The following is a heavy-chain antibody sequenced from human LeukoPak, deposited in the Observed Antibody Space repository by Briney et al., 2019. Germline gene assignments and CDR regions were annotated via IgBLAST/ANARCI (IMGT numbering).Heavy chain of an antibody. Sequence: GGSLRLSCAASGFTFSDYYMSWIRQAPGKGLEWVSYISSSSSYTNYADSVKGRFTISRDNAKNSLYLQMNSLRAEDTAVYYCARASSYDILTGYPYYGMDVWGQGTTVTVSS. D-gene: IGHD3-9*01. CDR1: GFTFSDYY. CDR2: ISSSSSYT. CDR3: ARASSYDILTGYPYYGMDV. J-gene: IGHJ6*02. V-gene: IGHV3-11*05.